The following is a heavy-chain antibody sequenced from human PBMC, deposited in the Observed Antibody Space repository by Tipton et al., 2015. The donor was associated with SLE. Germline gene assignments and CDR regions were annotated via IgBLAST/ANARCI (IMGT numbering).Heavy chain of an antibody. V-gene: IGHV4-34*01. CDR1: GGSFSGYY. J-gene: IGHJ3*02. CDR2: INHSGST. Sequence: TLSLTCAVYGGSFSGYYWSWIRQPPGKGLEWIGEINHSGSTNYNPSLKSRVTISVDTSKNQFSLKLSSVTAADTAVYYCARAGGVSDAFYIWGQGTIVTVSS. D-gene: IGHD3-10*01. CDR3: ARAGGVSDAFYI.